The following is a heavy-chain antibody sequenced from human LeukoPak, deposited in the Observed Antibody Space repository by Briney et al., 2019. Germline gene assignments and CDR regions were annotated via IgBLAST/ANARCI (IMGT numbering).Heavy chain of an antibody. CDR3: AGQDPDCSGGSCYLL. Sequence: EESLKISCKGSGYSFTSYWIGWVRQMPGKGLEWMGIIYPGDSDTRYSPSFQGQVTISADKSISTAYLQWSSLKASDTAMYYCAGQDPDCSGGSCYLLWGQGTLVTVSS. V-gene: IGHV5-51*01. CDR1: GYSFTSYW. CDR2: IYPGDSDT. J-gene: IGHJ4*02. D-gene: IGHD2-15*01.